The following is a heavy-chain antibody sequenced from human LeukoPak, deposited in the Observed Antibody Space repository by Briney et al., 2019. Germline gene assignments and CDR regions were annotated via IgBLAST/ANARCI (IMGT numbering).Heavy chain of an antibody. CDR2: LCYSGNT. J-gene: IGHJ4*02. CDR1: GVSISSSSYC. D-gene: IGHD2/OR15-2a*01. V-gene: IGHV4-39*01. Sequence: SETLSLTCTVSGVSISSSSYCWGWIRQPPGKGLEWIGGLCYSGNTYYNTSLKSRVTISVDTSKNQFSLKLSSVTAADTAVYYCARHGSGSSTFGYWGQGTLVTVSS. CDR3: ARHGSGSSTFGY.